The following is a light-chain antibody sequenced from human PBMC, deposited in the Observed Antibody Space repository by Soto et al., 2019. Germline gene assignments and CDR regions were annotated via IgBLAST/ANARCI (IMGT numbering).Light chain of an antibody. CDR2: DVS. CDR1: QNVTSF. J-gene: IGKJ4*01. CDR3: QQRSNWPLT. Sequence: EILLTQSPVTLSLSPGVRATLSCRASQNVTSFLAWYQQKPGQAPRLLLYDVSNRATGIPARFSGSGSGTDFTLTISSLEPEDFAVYYCQQRSNWPLTFGGGTKVEIK. V-gene: IGKV3-11*01.